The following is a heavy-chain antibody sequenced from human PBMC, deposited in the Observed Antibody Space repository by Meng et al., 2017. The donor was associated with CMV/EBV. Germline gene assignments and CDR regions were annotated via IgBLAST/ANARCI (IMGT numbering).Heavy chain of an antibody. J-gene: IGHJ4*02. CDR2: IFWNDDK. D-gene: IGHD3-22*01. CDR3: AHHPFYYDSISFDY. Sequence: QVTSNESGHTLVQPTQSPTLTCRFSGSSLSTSGVGVACIRQSPGKALEWLALIFWNDDKRYSPSLRSRLTITKDSSKNQVVLTMTNMDPVDTATYYCAHHPFYYDSISFDYWGEGTLVTVSS. V-gene: IGHV2-5*01. CDR1: GSSLSTSGVG.